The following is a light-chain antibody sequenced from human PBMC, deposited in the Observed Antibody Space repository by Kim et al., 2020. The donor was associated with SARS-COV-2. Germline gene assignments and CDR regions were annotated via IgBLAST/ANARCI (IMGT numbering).Light chain of an antibody. V-gene: IGKV1-27*01. CDR1: QGISNY. CDR2: GAS. J-gene: IGKJ1*01. CDR3: LNYNSAPPWT. Sequence: DIQMTQSPTSLSASVGDRVTITCRASQGISNYLAWYQQKPGTVPKLLIYGASTLQSGVPSRFSGSGSGTDFTLTISSLQPEDVATYYCLNYNSAPPWTFGQGAKVGIK.